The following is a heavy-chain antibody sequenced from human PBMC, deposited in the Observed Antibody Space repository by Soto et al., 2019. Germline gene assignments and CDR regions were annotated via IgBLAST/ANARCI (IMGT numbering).Heavy chain of an antibody. V-gene: IGHV4-4*07. Sequence: SETLSLTCTVSGGSISSYYWSWIRQPAGKGLEWIGRIYTSGSTNYNPSLKSRVTMSVDTSKNQFSLKLSSVTAADTAVYYCARMVYYYGSGNTNWFDPWGQGTLVTVSS. CDR3: ARMVYYYGSGNTNWFDP. CDR2: IYTSGST. CDR1: GGSISSYY. J-gene: IGHJ5*02. D-gene: IGHD3-10*01.